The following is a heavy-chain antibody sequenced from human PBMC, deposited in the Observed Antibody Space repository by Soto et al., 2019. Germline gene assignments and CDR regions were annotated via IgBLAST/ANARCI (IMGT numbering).Heavy chain of an antibody. Sequence: EVQLEDSGGGLVQPGGSLRLSCAASGFTFGSYWMSWVRQAPGKGLEWLATIKWDASEKKYVDSVKGRFTMSRDNAKNSLYLQRDSLRAEDTAVYYCARDSGYVSGTSVNHYFDYWGHGTLVTVSS. CDR2: IKWDASEK. D-gene: IGHD3-10*01. CDR1: GFTFGSYW. V-gene: IGHV3-7*01. CDR3: ARDSGYVSGTSVNHYFDY. J-gene: IGHJ4*01.